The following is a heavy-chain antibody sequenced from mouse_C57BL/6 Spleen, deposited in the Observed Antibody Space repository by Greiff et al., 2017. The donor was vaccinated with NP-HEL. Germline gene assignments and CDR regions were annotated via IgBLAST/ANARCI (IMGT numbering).Heavy chain of an antibody. D-gene: IGHD4-1*01. CDR1: GFTFSSSG. CDR3: ARVTGTEAMDY. Sequence: EVQRVESGGDLVKPGGSLKLSCAASGFTFSSSGMSWVRPTPDKRLEWVATISSGGSYTYSPDSVKGRFTISRDNAKNTLYLQMSSLKSEDTAMYYCARVTGTEAMDYWGQGTSVTVSS. J-gene: IGHJ4*01. V-gene: IGHV5-6*01. CDR2: ISSGGSYT.